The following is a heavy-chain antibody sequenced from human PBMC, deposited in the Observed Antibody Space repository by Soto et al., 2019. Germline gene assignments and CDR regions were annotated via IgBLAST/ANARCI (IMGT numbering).Heavy chain of an antibody. CDR1: GYSINSGYY. J-gene: IGHJ1*01. V-gene: IGHV4-38-2*01. Sequence: SETLSLTCAVSGYSINSGYYWAWIRQPPEKGLEWIGSVYQSGSTYYNPSLKTRVTISVDTSKKRFSLKVRSVTAADTATYYCAVAYCDTASCAREYFHHWGQGTLVTVYS. CDR2: VYQSGST. D-gene: IGHD2-21*01. CDR3: AVAYCDTASCAREYFHH.